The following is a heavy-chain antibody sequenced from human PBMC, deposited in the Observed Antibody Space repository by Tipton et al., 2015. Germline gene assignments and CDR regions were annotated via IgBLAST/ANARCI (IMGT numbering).Heavy chain of an antibody. Sequence: TLSLTCTVSGDSISSGDYYWSWIRQPPGKGLEWIGYIYSSGSTYYKSSLRSRVTISLDTSKNKFSLKLSSVTAADTAVYYCARDRGGGAIVDYWGQGTLVTVSS. V-gene: IGHV4-30-4*01. CDR3: ARDRGGGAIVDY. J-gene: IGHJ4*02. CDR1: GDSISSGDYY. CDR2: IYSSGST. D-gene: IGHD3-16*02.